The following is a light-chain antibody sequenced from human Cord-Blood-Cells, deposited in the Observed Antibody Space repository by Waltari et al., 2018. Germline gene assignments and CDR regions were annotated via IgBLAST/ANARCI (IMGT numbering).Light chain of an antibody. CDR1: QSVSSY. CDR3: QQRSNWPPLT. V-gene: IGKV3-11*01. Sequence: EIVLTQSPATLSLSPGERATLSCRASQSVSSYLAWYQQKPGQAPRFLIYYASNRATGIPARFSSSGSGTDFTLTISSLEPEDFAVYYCQQRSNWPPLTFGGGTKVEIK. CDR2: YAS. J-gene: IGKJ4*01.